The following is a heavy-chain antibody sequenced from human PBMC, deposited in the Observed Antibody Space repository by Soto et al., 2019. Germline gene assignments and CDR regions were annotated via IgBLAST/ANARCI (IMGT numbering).Heavy chain of an antibody. CDR2: IKSKTDGGTT. J-gene: IGHJ5*01. Sequence: PGGSLRLSCAASGFTFSNAWMNWVRQAPGKGLEWVGRIKSKTDGGTTDYAAPVKGRFTISRDDSKNTLYLQMNSLKTEDTAVYYCTTGRGFLEWPKRFLKLDSWGPGTQVTVSS. CDR3: TTGRGFLEWPKRFLKLDS. V-gene: IGHV3-15*07. D-gene: IGHD3-3*01. CDR1: GFTFSNAW.